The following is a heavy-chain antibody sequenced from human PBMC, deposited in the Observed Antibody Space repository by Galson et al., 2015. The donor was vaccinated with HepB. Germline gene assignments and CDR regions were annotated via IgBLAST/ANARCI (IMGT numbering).Heavy chain of an antibody. V-gene: IGHV3-9*01. CDR1: GFTFSSYG. CDR2: ISWNSGSI. J-gene: IGHJ2*01. Sequence: SLRLSCAASGFTFSSYGMHWVRQAPGKGLEWVSGISWNSGSIGYADSVKGRFTISRDNAKNSLYLQMNSLRAEDTALYYCAKGPDFDLWGRGTLVTVSS. CDR3: AKGPDFDL.